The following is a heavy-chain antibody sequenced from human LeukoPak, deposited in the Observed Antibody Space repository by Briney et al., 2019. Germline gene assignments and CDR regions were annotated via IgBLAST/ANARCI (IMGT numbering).Heavy chain of an antibody. CDR3: AKKLGRGWSNQRYSPFDY. V-gene: IGHV3-23*01. CDR2: ISGSGGST. J-gene: IGHJ4*02. D-gene: IGHD6-19*01. CDR1: GFTFSSYA. Sequence: PGGSLRLSCAASGFTFSSYAMSWVRPPPGKGLEWVSAISGSGGSTYYADSVKGRFTISRDNSKNTLYLQMNSLRAEDTAVYYCAKKLGRGWSNQRYSPFDYWGQGTLVTVSS.